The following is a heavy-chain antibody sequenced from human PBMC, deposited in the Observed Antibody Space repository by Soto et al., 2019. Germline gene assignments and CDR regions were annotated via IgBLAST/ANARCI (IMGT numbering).Heavy chain of an antibody. V-gene: IGHV3-23*01. CDR1: GFTFSSYA. D-gene: IGHD3-10*01. CDR2: ISGSGGST. Sequence: GGSLRLSCAASGFTFSSYAMSWVRQAPGKGLEWVSAISGSGGSTYYADSVKGRFTISRDNSKNTLYLQMNSLRAEDTAVYYCAKIVFPGSGSYDYYYGMDVWGQGTTVTVSS. J-gene: IGHJ6*02. CDR3: AKIVFPGSGSYDYYYGMDV.